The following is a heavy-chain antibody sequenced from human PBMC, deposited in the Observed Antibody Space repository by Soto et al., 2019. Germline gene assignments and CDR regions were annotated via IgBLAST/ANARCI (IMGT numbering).Heavy chain of an antibody. V-gene: IGHV3-30*18. D-gene: IGHD6-19*01. J-gene: IGHJ2*01. CDR3: AKVAVVGTRLQWFFDL. CDR2: TSYDGSSH. CDR1: GFIFSSYA. Sequence: QVQLVESGGGVVQPGRSLRLSCAASGFIFSSYAMHWVRQAPGKGLEWVAVTSYDGSSHYYADSVKGRFTISRDNSKNTLYLQMNSLRAEDTAVYYCAKVAVVGTRLQWFFDLWGRGTLVTVSS.